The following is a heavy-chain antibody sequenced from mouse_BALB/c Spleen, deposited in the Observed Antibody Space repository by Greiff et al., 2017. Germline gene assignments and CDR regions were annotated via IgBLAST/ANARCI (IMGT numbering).Heavy chain of an antibody. CDR2: ISSGGST. CDR1: GFAFSSYD. J-gene: IGHJ2*01. Sequence: DVMLVESGGGLVKPGGSLKLSCAASGFAFSSYDMSWVRQIPEKRLEWVAYISSGGSTYYPDSVKGRFTISRVNARNILYLQMSSLRSEDTAMYYCARGREFTTAPFDYWGQGTTLTVSS. CDR3: ARGREFTTAPFDY. V-gene: IGHV5-6-5*01. D-gene: IGHD1-2*01.